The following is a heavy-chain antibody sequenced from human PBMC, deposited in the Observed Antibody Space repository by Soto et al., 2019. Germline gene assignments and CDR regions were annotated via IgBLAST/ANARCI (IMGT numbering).Heavy chain of an antibody. J-gene: IGHJ4*02. D-gene: IGHD3-10*01. CDR2: IYYSGST. CDR3: ARGLLWFGELTPNYFDY. CDR1: GGSISSGGYY. Sequence: SETLSLTCTVSGGSISSGGYYWSWIRQHPGKGLEWIGYIYYSGSTYYNPSLKSRVTISVDTSKNQFSLKLSSVTAADTAVYYCARGLLWFGELTPNYFDYWGQGTLVTVSS. V-gene: IGHV4-31*03.